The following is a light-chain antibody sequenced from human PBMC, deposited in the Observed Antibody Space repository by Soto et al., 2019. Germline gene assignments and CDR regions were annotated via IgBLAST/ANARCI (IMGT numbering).Light chain of an antibody. CDR1: ASNIGANYD. CDR3: QSYDFTLGAFWV. J-gene: IGLJ3*02. V-gene: IGLV1-40*01. Sequence: QSVLTQPPSVSGAPGQRVTISCTGGASNIGANYDVHWYQQLPGTAPKLLIYGTSNRPSGVPDRFSGSKSGTSASLAITGLLAEDEAHYFCQSYDFTLGAFWVFGGGTKVTVL. CDR2: GTS.